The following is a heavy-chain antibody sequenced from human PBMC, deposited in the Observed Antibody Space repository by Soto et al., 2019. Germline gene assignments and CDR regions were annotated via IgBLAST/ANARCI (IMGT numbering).Heavy chain of an antibody. D-gene: IGHD2-15*01. V-gene: IGHV3-23*01. CDR3: AKEGYCSGGGCLGFDC. CDR1: GFTFSSYA. Sequence: GGSLRLSCAASGFTFSSYAMSWVRQAPGKGLEWVSAISGSGGSTYYADSVKGRFTISRDNSKNTLYLQVNSLRAEDTAVYYCAKEGYCSGGGCLGFDCWGQGTLVTVSS. CDR2: ISGSGGST. J-gene: IGHJ4*02.